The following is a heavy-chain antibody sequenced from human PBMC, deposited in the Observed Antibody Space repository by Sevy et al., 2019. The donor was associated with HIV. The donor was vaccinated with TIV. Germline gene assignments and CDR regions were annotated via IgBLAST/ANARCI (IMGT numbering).Heavy chain of an antibody. D-gene: IGHD2-2*01. CDR2: IKQDGSEK. J-gene: IGHJ6*02. Sequence: GGSLRPSCAASGFAFSSSWMTWVRQAPGKGLEWVANIKQDGSEKYYVDFLKGRFTISRDNAKNSRYLQMNSLRAEDTAVYYCARLCTGFIYYYYYGMDVWGQGTTVTVPS. CDR3: ARLCTGFIYYYYYGMDV. CDR1: GFAFSSSW. V-gene: IGHV3-7*01.